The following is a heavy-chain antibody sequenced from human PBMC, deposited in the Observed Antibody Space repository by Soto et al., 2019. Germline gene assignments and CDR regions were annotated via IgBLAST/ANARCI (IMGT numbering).Heavy chain of an antibody. D-gene: IGHD6-13*01. J-gene: IGHJ6*02. CDR1: GFTFSSYG. CDR3: ARKLDYYYGMDV. V-gene: IGHV3-33*01. CDR2: IWYDGSNK. Sequence: VLLLRLSCGAAGFTFSSYGMHRVSQAPGKGLEWVAVIWYDGSNKYYADSVKGRFTISRDNSKNTLYLQMNSLRAEDTAVYYCARKLDYYYGMDVWGQGTTVTVSS.